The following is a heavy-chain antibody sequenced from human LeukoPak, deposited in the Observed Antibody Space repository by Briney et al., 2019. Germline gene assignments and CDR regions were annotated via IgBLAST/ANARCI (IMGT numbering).Heavy chain of an antibody. D-gene: IGHD3-9*01. CDR2: IIPILGIA. CDR1: GGTFSSYA. CDR3: AGGTNDYDILTGLPDY. J-gene: IGHJ4*02. V-gene: IGHV1-69*04. Sequence: SVKVSCKASGGTFSSYAISWVRQAPGQGLEWMGRIIPILGIANYAQKFQGRVTITADKSTSTAYMELSSLRSDDTAVYYCAGGTNDYDILTGLPDYWGQGTLVTVSS.